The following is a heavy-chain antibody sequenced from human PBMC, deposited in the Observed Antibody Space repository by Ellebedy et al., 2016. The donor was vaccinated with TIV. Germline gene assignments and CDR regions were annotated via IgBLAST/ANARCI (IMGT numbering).Heavy chain of an antibody. CDR1: GYTFSSSD. J-gene: IGHJ4*02. Sequence: AASVKVSCKASGYTFSSSDITWVRQATGQGLEWVGWMNPNSGNTAYAQKFQGRVTMTKNTSISTAYMELSSLRFEDTAVYYCARGIYGDYDVIGVYYFDYWGQGTLVTVSS. CDR3: ARGIYGDYDVIGVYYFDY. CDR2: MNPNSGNT. D-gene: IGHD4-17*01. V-gene: IGHV1-8*02.